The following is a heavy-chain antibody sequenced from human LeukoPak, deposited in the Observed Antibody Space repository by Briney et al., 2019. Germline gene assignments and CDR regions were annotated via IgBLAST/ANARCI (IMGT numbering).Heavy chain of an antibody. V-gene: IGHV3-48*02. CDR3: ARGYCSGGSCYSDY. CDR1: GLTFSTSS. Sequence: PGGSLRLSCAASGLTFSTSSMHWVRQAPGKGLEWVSYISRSSSTIYYADSVKDRFTISRDNAKNSLYLQMNSLRDEDTAVYYCARGYCSGGSCYSDYWGQGTLVTVSS. D-gene: IGHD2-15*01. J-gene: IGHJ4*02. CDR2: ISRSSSTI.